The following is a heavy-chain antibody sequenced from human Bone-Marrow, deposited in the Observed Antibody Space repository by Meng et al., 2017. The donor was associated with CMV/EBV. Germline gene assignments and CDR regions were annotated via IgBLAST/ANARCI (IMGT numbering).Heavy chain of an antibody. V-gene: IGHV3-21*01. CDR2: ISSSSSYI. CDR1: GYSISSGYY. CDR3: ARGTYYDFWSGYYTGAGYYYGMDV. D-gene: IGHD3-3*01. J-gene: IGHJ6*02. Sequence: ETLSLTCTVSGYSISSGYYWGWIRQPPGKGLEWVSSISSSSSYIYYADSVKGRFTISRDNAKNSLYLQMNSLRAEDTAVYYCARGTYYDFWSGYYTGAGYYYGMDVWGQGTTVTVSS.